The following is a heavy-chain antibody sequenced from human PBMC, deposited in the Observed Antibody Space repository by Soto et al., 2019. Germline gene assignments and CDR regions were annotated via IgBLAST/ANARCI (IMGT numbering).Heavy chain of an antibody. CDR2: ISSSSSYI. V-gene: IGHV3-21*01. CDR1: GFTFSSYS. D-gene: IGHD3-16*01. Sequence: GGSLRLSCAASGFTFSSYSMNWVRQAPGKGLEWVSSISSSSSYIYYADSVKGRFTISRDNAKNSLYLQMNSLRAEDTAVYYCAKGILGNYYYGMDVWGQGTTVTVSS. CDR3: AKGILGNYYYGMDV. J-gene: IGHJ6*02.